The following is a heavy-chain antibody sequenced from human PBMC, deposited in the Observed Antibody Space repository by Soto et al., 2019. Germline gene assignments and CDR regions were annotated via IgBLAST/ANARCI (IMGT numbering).Heavy chain of an antibody. CDR1: GGSISSGGYY. V-gene: IGHV4-31*03. Sequence: QVQLQESGPGLVKPSQTLSLTCTVSGGSISSGGYYWRWIRQHPGKGLEWIGYIYYSGSTYYNPCLKSRVTISVDTSKNQFSLKLSSVTAADTTVYYCAGIYSGSPGGSLRYWGQGTLVTVSS. CDR3: AGIYSGSPGGSLRY. J-gene: IGHJ4*02. CDR2: IYYSGST. D-gene: IGHD1-26*01.